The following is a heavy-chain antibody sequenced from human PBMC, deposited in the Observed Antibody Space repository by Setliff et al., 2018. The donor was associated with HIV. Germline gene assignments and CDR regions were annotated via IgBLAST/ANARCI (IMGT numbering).Heavy chain of an antibody. D-gene: IGHD2-15*01. CDR1: DDPISSYY. J-gene: IGHJ6*03. CDR2: LYVSGDT. CDR3: ALTGHRLLRGYMDV. V-gene: IGHV4-4*07. Sequence: SETLSLTCYVTDDPISSYYWSWVRQPAGKGLEWIGRLYVSGDTDYNPSLKSRVTMSLDTSKKHFSLKPKSVTAADTAVYYCALTGHRLLRGYMDVWGKGTTVTSP.